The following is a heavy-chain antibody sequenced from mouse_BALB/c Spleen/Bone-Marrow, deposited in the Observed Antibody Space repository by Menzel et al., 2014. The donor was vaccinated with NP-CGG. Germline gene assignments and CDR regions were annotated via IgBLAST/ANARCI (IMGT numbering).Heavy chain of an antibody. D-gene: IGHD1-1*01. J-gene: IGHJ3*01. CDR1: GFNIKDTY. V-gene: IGHV14-3*02. CDR3: ASYYYGRAWFAY. CDR2: IDPANGNT. Sequence: VQLQQSGAELVKPGASVKLSCTASGFNIKDTYMHWVKQRPEQDLEWIGRIDPANGNTKYDPKFQGKATITADTSSNTAYLQLSSLTSEDTAVYYCASYYYGRAWFAYWGQGTLVTVSA.